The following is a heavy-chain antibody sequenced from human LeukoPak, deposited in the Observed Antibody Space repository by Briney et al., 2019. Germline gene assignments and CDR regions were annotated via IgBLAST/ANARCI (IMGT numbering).Heavy chain of an antibody. V-gene: IGHV5-51*01. CDR1: GYIFRHYW. CDR3: ARHRAPDCSGGSCYRWLDP. D-gene: IGHD2-15*01. Sequence: GESLKISCKASGYIFRHYWIGRVRQMPGKGLEWMGIIYPADSDTRYIPFFQGQVTISADKSINTAYLQWSSLKASDTAMYYCARHRAPDCSGGSCYRWLDPWGQGTLVTVSS. J-gene: IGHJ5*02. CDR2: IYPADSDT.